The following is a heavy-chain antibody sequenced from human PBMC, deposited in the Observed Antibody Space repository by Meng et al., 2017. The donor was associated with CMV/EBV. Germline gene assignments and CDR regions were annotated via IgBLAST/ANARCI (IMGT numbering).Heavy chain of an antibody. D-gene: IGHD2-15*01. CDR1: GGSFSGHY. J-gene: IGHJ4*02. Sequence: QVQLQQWCAGLLKPSGTLSLPCAVDGGSFSGHYWSWIRQPPGKGLEWIGEINHSGSTNYNPSLKSRVTISVDTSKNQFSLKLSSVTAADTAVYYCASSLTYPDYWGQGTLVTVSS. CDR2: INHSGST. V-gene: IGHV4-34*01. CDR3: ASSLTYPDY.